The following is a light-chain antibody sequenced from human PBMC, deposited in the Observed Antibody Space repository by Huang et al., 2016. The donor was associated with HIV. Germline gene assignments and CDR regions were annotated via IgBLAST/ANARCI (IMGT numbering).Light chain of an antibody. Sequence: DIQMTQSPSSLSASVGDRVTITCQASQDISTYLNWYQQKPGKAPKVLIYAASNLETEVPSRFSGSGSGTNFTFTISSLQPEDIATYYCQQYDNVPITFGQGTRLEI. CDR2: AAS. V-gene: IGKV1-33*01. CDR1: QDISTY. CDR3: QQYDNVPIT. J-gene: IGKJ5*01.